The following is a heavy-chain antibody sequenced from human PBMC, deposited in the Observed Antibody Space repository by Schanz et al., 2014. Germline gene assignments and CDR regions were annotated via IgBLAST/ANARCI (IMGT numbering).Heavy chain of an antibody. CDR2: ISDSGDST. CDR3: AKDGIMVQGVIWERYFDS. J-gene: IGHJ4*02. Sequence: QVQLVDSGGGLVKPGGSLRLSCAASGFTFSDYYMTWIRQAPGKGLEWVSDISDSGDSTHYADSVKGRFTISRDNAKNSLFLQMNSLSAEDTAVYYCAKDGIMVQGVIWERYFDSWGQGTLVTVSS. D-gene: IGHD3-10*01. CDR1: GFTFSDYY. V-gene: IGHV3-11*01.